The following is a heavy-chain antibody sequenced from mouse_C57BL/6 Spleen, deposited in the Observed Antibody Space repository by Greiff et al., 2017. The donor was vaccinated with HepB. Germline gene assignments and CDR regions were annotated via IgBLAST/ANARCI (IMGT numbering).Heavy chain of an antibody. CDR1: GFTFSDYY. Sequence: EVMLVESGGGLVQPGGSLKLSCAASGFTFSDYYMYWVRQTPEKRLEWVAYISNGGGSTYYPDTVKGRFTISRDNAKNTLYLQMSRLKSEDTAMYYCARNYGSRGYFDVWGTGTTVTVSS. D-gene: IGHD1-1*01. J-gene: IGHJ1*03. V-gene: IGHV5-12*01. CDR3: ARNYGSRGYFDV. CDR2: ISNGGGST.